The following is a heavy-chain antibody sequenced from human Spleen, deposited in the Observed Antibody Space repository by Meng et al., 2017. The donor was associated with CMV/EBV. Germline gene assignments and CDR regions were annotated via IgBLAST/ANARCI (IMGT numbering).Heavy chain of an antibody. J-gene: IGHJ5*02. CDR1: GGSFSGYY. V-gene: IGHV4-34*01. CDR3: ARGPRVELPPAPYKNWFDP. CDR2: INHGGST. D-gene: IGHD2-2*01. Sequence: QLPSQQWGAGPFKPSEPLSLTCAFYGGSFSGYYWSWIRQSPGKGLEWIGEINHGGSTKYNPSLKSRVTISEDTSKNQFSPKLSSVTAADTAVYYCARGPRVELPPAPYKNWFDPWGQGTLVTVSS.